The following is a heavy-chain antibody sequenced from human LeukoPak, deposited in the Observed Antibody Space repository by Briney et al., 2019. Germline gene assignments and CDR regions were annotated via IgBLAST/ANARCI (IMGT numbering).Heavy chain of an antibody. V-gene: IGHV4-59*01. J-gene: IGHJ4*02. D-gene: IGHD3-16*01. Sequence: SETLSLTCTVSGGSIRSYYWSWIRQPPGKGLEWIGYIYDSETTVYNPSLKRRVTISLDTSKNQLSLKMRSVSAADSALYYCARAGDSGSHLGELALDYWGQGTRVTVSS. CDR2: IYDSETT. CDR3: ARAGDSGSHLGELALDY. CDR1: GGSIRSYY.